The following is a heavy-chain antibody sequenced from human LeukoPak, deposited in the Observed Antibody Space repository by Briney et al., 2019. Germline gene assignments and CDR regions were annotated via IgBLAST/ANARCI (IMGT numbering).Heavy chain of an antibody. Sequence: GGSLRLSCAASGFTFCSYGMHWVRQAPGKGLEWVAVISYDGGNKYYADSVKGRFTISRDNSKNTLYLQMNSLRAEDTAVYYCAKDLSGGYNYWGQGTLVTVSS. V-gene: IGHV3-30*18. CDR2: ISYDGGNK. CDR3: AKDLSGGYNY. CDR1: GFTFCSYG. J-gene: IGHJ4*02. D-gene: IGHD5-24*01.